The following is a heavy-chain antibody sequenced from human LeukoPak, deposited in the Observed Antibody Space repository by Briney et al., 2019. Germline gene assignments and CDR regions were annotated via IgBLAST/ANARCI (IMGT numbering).Heavy chain of an antibody. Sequence: GGSLRLSCTASKFTFSHYGMQWVRQAPGKGLEWVAVISSDGSIKVYADSVKGRFTLSRDNSKNTLYLQMNSLRAEDTAVYYCARDPTTRSNQPQSYFDPWGQGTLVTVSS. J-gene: IGHJ5*02. CDR3: ARDPTTRSNQPQSYFDP. V-gene: IGHV3-30*03. CDR2: ISSDGSIK. D-gene: IGHD4-17*01. CDR1: KFTFSHYG.